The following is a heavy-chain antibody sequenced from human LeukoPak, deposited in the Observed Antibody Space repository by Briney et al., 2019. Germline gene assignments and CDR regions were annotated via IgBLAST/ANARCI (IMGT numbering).Heavy chain of an antibody. V-gene: IGHV1-2*02. D-gene: IGHD5-12*01. CDR3: ARVLQVAQYYYYYGMDV. CDR1: GYTFTGYY. J-gene: IGHJ6*02. CDR2: INPNSGGT. Sequence: AASVKVSCKASGYTFTGYYMHWVRQAPGQGLEWMGWINPNSGGTNYAQKFQGRVTMTRDTSISTAYMELSRLRSDDTAVYYCARVLQVAQYYYYYGMDVWGQGTTVTVSS.